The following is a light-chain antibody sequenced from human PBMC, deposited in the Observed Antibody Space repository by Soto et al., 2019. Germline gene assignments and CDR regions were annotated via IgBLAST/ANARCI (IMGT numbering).Light chain of an antibody. J-gene: IGKJ4*01. CDR2: KAS. V-gene: IGKV1-5*03. CDR3: QQYNSYSPLT. CDR1: QSISSW. Sequence: DIQITQSPSTLSASVRDRVTITCRASQSISSWLAWYQQKPGKAPKLLIYKASGLESGVPSRFSGSGSGTDFTLTISSLQPDDFATYYCQQYNSYSPLTFGGGTKVDIK.